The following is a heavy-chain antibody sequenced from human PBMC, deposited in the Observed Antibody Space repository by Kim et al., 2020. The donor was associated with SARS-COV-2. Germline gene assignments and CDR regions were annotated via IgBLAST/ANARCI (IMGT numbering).Heavy chain of an antibody. CDR3: ARDRLSRLMITFGGAIDYGMDV. Sequence: GGSLRLSCAASGFTFSSYGMHWVRQAPGKGLEWVAVIWYDGSNKYYADSVKGRFTISRDNSKNTLYLQMNSLRAEDTAVYYCARDRLSRLMITFGGAIDYGMDVWGQGTTVTVPS. V-gene: IGHV3-33*01. J-gene: IGHJ6*02. D-gene: IGHD3-16*02. CDR1: GFTFSSYG. CDR2: IWYDGSNK.